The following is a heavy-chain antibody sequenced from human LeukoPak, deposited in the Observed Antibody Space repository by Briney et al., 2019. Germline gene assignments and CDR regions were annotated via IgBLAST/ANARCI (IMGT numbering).Heavy chain of an antibody. CDR2: IYYSGST. CDR3: ARFKYYYDSSGYSTDAFDI. Sequence: SQTLSLTCTVSGGSISSGDYYWSWIRQPPGKGLEWIGYIYYSGSTYYNPSLKSRVTISVDTSKNQFSLKLSSVTAADTAMYYCARFKYYYDSSGYSTDAFDIWGQGTMVTVSS. V-gene: IGHV4-30-4*01. CDR1: GGSISSGDYY. J-gene: IGHJ3*02. D-gene: IGHD3-22*01.